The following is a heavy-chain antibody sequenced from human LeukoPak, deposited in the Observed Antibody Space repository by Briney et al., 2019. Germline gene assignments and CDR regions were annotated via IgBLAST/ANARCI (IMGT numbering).Heavy chain of an antibody. J-gene: IGHJ6*03. Sequence: TGGSLRLSCAASGFTFSSYAMSWVRQAPGKGLEWVSAISGSGGSTYYADSVKGRFTTSRDNSKNTLYLQMNSLRAEDTAVYYCAKDLEERARGYYYMDVWGKGTTVTVSS. CDR3: AKDLEERARGYYYMDV. D-gene: IGHD3-3*01. CDR1: GFTFSSYA. CDR2: ISGSGGST. V-gene: IGHV3-23*01.